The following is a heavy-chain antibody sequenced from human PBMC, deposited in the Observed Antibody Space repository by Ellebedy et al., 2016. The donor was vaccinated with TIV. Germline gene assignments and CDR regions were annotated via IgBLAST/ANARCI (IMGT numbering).Heavy chain of an antibody. J-gene: IGHJ4*02. CDR3: ARDYWGVGLD. CDR2: ISNSDSSI. Sequence: GGSLRLSCAASGFTFSDYYMSWIRQAPGKGLEWVSYISNSDSSIFYADSVKGRFTISRDNTKNLLYLQMNSLRAEDTAVYYCARDYWGVGLDWGQGILVTVSS. D-gene: IGHD3-16*01. CDR1: GFTFSDYY. V-gene: IGHV3-11*01.